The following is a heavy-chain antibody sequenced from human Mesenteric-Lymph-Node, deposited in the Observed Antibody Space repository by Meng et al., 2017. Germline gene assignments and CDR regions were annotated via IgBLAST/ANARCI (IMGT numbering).Heavy chain of an antibody. CDR2: VYHNGVT. V-gene: IGHV4-34*02. Sequence: QVQLKQWGAEVLKPSETLSLTCAVYGGSLSGYYWSWIRQPPGKGLEWMGEVYHNGVTKYSPSLRSRVVISIDTSKNQFSLKLSSVTAADTAVYYCARLWFGERPPDYWGQGTLVTVSS. CDR3: ARLWFGERPPDY. CDR1: GGSLSGYY. D-gene: IGHD3-10*01. J-gene: IGHJ4*02.